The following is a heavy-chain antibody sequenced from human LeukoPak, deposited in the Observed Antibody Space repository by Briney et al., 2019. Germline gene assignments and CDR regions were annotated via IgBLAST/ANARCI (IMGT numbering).Heavy chain of an antibody. J-gene: IGHJ4*02. V-gene: IGHV5-51*01. CDR3: ARPEVVRGVIRTIDY. Sequence: PGESLKISCKGSGYSFSTYWIGWVRQMPGKGLEWMGIIYPGDSDTRYNPSFQGQVTISADKSISTAYLQWSSLKASDTAMYYCARPEVVRGVIRTIDYWGQGTLVTVSS. CDR2: IYPGDSDT. CDR1: GYSFSTYW. D-gene: IGHD3-10*01.